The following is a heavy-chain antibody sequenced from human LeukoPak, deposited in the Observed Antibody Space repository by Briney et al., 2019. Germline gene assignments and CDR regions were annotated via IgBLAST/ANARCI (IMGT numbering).Heavy chain of an antibody. CDR3: ARHLSYSGSGPYFDF. D-gene: IGHD3-10*01. J-gene: IGHJ4*02. CDR1: GGSISGQY. CDR2: IYYTGIS. V-gene: IGHV4-59*08. Sequence: SETLSLTCTVSGGSISGQYWSWTRQPPGKGLEWIAYIYYTGISDYNPSLKSRATISLDTSKNQFSLRLTSVTAADTAVYYCARHLSYSGSGPYFDFWGQGTLVTVSS.